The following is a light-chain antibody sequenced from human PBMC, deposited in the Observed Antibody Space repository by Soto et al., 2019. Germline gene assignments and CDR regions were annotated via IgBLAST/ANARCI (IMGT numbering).Light chain of an antibody. J-gene: IGLJ3*02. CDR2: DVN. Sequence: QSALTPPASVSGSPGQSITISCTGTSSDVGGYNHVSWYQQHPGEAPKLMIYDVNNRPSGVSHRFSGSKSGNTASLTISGLQTEDEADYYCSSFTSSSTWVFGGGTKLTVL. V-gene: IGLV2-14*01. CDR3: SSFTSSSTWV. CDR1: SSDVGGYNH.